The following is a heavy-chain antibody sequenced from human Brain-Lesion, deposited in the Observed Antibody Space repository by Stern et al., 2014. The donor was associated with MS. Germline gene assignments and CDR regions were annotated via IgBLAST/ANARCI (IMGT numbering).Heavy chain of an antibody. CDR3: ARHDSVPRPSQLYSARDRGPGYFDY. V-gene: IGHV4-39*01. CDR2: IYYSGLT. D-gene: IGHD1-26*01. CDR1: GGSISSSTYY. Sequence: QLQLQESGPGLVKPSETLSLTCTVSGGSISSSTYYWAWIRQPPGKGLEWIGNIYYSGLTYYNPSLKRRVTISVDMSKNQFSLKLSSVTAADTAIYYCARHDSVPRPSQLYSARDRGPGYFDYWGQGTLVTVSS. J-gene: IGHJ4*02.